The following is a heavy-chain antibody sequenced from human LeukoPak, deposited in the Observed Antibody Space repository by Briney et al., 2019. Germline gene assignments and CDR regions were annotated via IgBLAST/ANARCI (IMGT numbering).Heavy chain of an antibody. CDR1: GGTFGSYA. J-gene: IGHJ4*02. CDR2: IIPILGIA. CDR3: ARGDSSSWYFP. D-gene: IGHD6-13*01. Sequence: ASVKVSCKASGGTFGSYAISWVRQAPGQGLEWMGRIIPILGIANYAQKFQGRVTITADKSTSTAYMELSSLRPEDTAVYYCARGDSSSWYFPWGQGTLVTVSS. V-gene: IGHV1-69*04.